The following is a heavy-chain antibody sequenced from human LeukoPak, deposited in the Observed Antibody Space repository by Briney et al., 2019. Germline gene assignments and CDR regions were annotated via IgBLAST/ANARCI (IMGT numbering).Heavy chain of an antibody. J-gene: IGHJ4*02. Sequence: GGSLRLSCAASGFTFSFYGMHWVRQVPGKGLEWVAFIRYDGTSKYYADSVKGRFTISRDNSRNSVYLQMNSLTTDDTAVYYCAKDSAYSSRWYSSFDHWGQGTLVTVSS. D-gene: IGHD6-13*01. CDR1: GFTFSFYG. V-gene: IGHV3-30*02. CDR3: AKDSAYSSRWYSSFDH. CDR2: IRYDGTSK.